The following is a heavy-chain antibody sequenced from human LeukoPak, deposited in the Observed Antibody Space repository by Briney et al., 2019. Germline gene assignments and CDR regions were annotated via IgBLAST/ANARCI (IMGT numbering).Heavy chain of an antibody. CDR3: ARVAVTVTPIVVVIYLVDY. Sequence: LXLSXXXSGFXFSSYSMNWVRQAPGKGLEWVSYISSSSSTIYYADSVKGRFTISRDNAKNSLHLQMNSLRAEDTAVYYCARVAVTVTPIVVVIYLVDYWGQGTLVTVSS. CDR1: GFXFSSYS. J-gene: IGHJ4*02. D-gene: IGHD3-22*01. V-gene: IGHV3-48*01. CDR2: ISSSSSTI.